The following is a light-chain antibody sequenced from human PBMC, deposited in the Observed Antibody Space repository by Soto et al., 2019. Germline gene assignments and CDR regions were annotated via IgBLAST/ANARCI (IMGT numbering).Light chain of an antibody. CDR2: DAS. CDR3: HQRNTLT. Sequence: EIVLTQSPATLSFSPGERATLSCRASQSIGTYLAWYQQKPGQAPRLLIYDASTRATGIPARFSGGGSGTDFTLTISSIEPEDFAVYYCHQRNTLTFGGGTKVDIK. J-gene: IGKJ4*01. V-gene: IGKV3-11*01. CDR1: QSIGTY.